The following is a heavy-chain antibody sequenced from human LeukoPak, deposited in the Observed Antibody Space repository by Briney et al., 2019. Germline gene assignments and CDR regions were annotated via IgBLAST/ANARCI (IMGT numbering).Heavy chain of an antibody. CDR3: ARERHSGWDTAFDY. V-gene: IGHV4-59*01. Sequence: SETLSLTCTVSGGSISSYYWSWIRQPPGKGLEWIGYIYYSGSTNYNPSLKSRVTISVDTSKNQFSLKLSSVTAADTAVYYCARERHSGWDTAFDYWGQGTLVTVSS. CDR2: IYYSGST. J-gene: IGHJ4*02. D-gene: IGHD6-19*01. CDR1: GGSISSYY.